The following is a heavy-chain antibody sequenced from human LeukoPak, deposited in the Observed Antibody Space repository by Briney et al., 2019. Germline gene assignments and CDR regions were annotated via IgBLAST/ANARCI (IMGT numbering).Heavy chain of an antibody. D-gene: IGHD2-8*02. CDR1: GFSFRSTW. CDR2: INTDGSST. CDR3: ARDPPDDHDIPGAPSDY. V-gene: IGHV3-74*01. J-gene: IGHJ4*02. Sequence: GGSLRLSCAASGFSFRSTWMHWVRQAPGKGLVWVSRINTDGSSTNYADFVKGRFTISRDNANNTLYLQMNSLRPEDTALYFCARDPPDDHDIPGAPSDYWGQGTLVTVSS.